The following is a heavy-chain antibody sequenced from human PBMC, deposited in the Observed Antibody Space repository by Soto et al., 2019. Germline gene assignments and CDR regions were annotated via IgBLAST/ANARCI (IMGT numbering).Heavy chain of an antibody. Sequence: VQLLESGGGLVQPGGSLRLSCAASGFTFSSYAMSWVRQAPGKGLEWVSAISGSGGSTYYADSVKGRFTISRDNSKNTLYLQMNSLRAEDKDVYYCATVRGVTNFDYWGQGTMVTVSS. CDR3: ATVRGVTNFDY. D-gene: IGHD3-10*01. J-gene: IGHJ4*02. V-gene: IGHV3-23*01. CDR2: ISGSGGST. CDR1: GFTFSSYA.